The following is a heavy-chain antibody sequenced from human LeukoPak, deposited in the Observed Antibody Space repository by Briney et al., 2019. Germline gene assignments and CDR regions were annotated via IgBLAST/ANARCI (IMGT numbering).Heavy chain of an antibody. Sequence: GGTLRLSCAASGFTFSSYAMHWVRQAPGKGLEGVAVISYDGSNKYYADSVKGRFTISRDNSKNTLYLQMTRLRAEDTAVYYCAKMGLDYYASSGYYGYFDYWGQGTLVTVSS. V-gene: IGHV3-30*04. CDR2: ISYDGSNK. CDR1: GFTFSSYA. D-gene: IGHD3-22*01. CDR3: AKMGLDYYASSGYYGYFDY. J-gene: IGHJ4*02.